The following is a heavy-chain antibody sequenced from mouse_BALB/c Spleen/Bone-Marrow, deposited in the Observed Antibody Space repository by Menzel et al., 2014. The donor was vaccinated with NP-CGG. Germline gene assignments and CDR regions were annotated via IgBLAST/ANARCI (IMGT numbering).Heavy chain of an antibody. V-gene: IGHV5-12*02. J-gene: IGHJ4*01. Sequence: EVKLQESGGGLVQPGGSLKLSCATSGFTFSDYYMYWVRQTPEKRLEWVAYITKGGGSTYYPDIVKGRFTISRDNVKNTLYLQMSRLKSEDTAMYYCARQLAYAMDYWGQGTSVTVSS. CDR2: ITKGGGST. CDR3: ARQLAYAMDY. D-gene: IGHD4-1*01. CDR1: GFTFSDYY.